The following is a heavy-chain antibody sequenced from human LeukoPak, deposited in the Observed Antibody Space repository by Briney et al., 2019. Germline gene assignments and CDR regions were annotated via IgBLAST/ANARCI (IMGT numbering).Heavy chain of an antibody. D-gene: IGHD3-10*01. J-gene: IGHJ3*02. V-gene: IGHV3-66*01. CDR1: GFTVYINY. Sequence: GGSLTLSCAASGFTVYINYMMWVGPAPGQGREGGIVLYRGGSTYYQDSQKGRFTIARDNSKKTLNVQINSLRAEDTAVYYCAREPLLSTTYGSGSSGDDAFDIWGEGAMVTVSS. CDR2: LYRGGST. CDR3: AREPLLSTTYGSGSSGDDAFDI.